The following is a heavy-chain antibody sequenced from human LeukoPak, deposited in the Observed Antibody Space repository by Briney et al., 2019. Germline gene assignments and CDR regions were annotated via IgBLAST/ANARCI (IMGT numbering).Heavy chain of an antibody. J-gene: IGHJ6*02. CDR1: GFTFSNYW. CDR3: ARGNYYAMDV. V-gene: IGHV3-74*01. CDR2: IHSDGTST. Sequence: GGSLRLSCAASGFTFSNYWMHWVRQAPGKGPVWVSRIHSDGTSTSHADSVKGRFTISRDNAKNTLYLQMNSLRAEDTAVYYCARGNYYAMDVWGQGTTVTVSS.